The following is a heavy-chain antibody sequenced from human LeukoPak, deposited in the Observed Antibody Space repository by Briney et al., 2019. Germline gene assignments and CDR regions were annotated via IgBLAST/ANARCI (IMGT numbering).Heavy chain of an antibody. CDR3: ARQLGYCSSTSCHGANDY. Sequence: ASVKVSCKASGYTFTSYGISWVRQATGQGLEWMGWMNPNSGNTGYAQKFQGRVTMTRNTSISTAYMELSSLRSEDTAVYYCARQLGYCSSTSCHGANDYWGQGTLVTVSS. V-gene: IGHV1-8*02. CDR2: MNPNSGNT. CDR1: GYTFTSYG. D-gene: IGHD2-2*01. J-gene: IGHJ4*02.